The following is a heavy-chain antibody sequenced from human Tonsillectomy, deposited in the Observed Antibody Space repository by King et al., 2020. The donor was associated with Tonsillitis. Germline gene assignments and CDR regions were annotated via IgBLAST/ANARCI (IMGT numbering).Heavy chain of an antibody. D-gene: IGHD2-21*01. V-gene: IGHV4-31*03. CDR3: ASTSPPYYYYYMEV. CDR2: ISYSGNT. CDR1: GGPISSAGYY. Sequence: VQLQESGPGLVKPSQTLSLTCTVSGGPISSAGYYWSWIRQHPGKGLEWIGYISYSGNTFYNPSLKSRLTISLDTSKNQFSLKVSSVNAADTAVYYCASTSPPYYYYYMEVWGKGTTVTVSS. J-gene: IGHJ6*03.